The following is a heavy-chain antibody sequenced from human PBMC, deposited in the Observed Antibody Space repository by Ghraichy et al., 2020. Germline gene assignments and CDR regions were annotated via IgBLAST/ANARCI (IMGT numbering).Heavy chain of an antibody. J-gene: IGHJ6*04. CDR2: ISGSGGDT. Sequence: GGSLRLSCTAASEFSLSSYALSWVRQAPGKGLEWVSAISGSGGDTYYPDSVKGRFTISRDNSKNTLYLQMNSLRGEDTGVYYCGKGISAGTSTISYYYNGMDVWGKGTTVTVSS. V-gene: IGHV3-23*01. D-gene: IGHD6-13*01. CDR1: EFSLSSYA. CDR3: GKGISAGTSTISYYYNGMDV.